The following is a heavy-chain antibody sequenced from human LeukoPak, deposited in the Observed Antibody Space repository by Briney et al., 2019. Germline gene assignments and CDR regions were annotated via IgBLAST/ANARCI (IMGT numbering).Heavy chain of an antibody. CDR1: GFTFSGSA. D-gene: IGHD4-17*01. CDR2: IRSKANSYAT. V-gene: IGHV3-73*01. CDR3: TRQGYGDYDGY. J-gene: IGHJ4*02. Sequence: GGSLGLSCAASGFTFSGSAMHWVRQASGKGLEWVGRIRSKANSYATAYAASVKGRFTISRDDSKNTAYLQMNSLKTEDTAVYYCTRQGYGDYDGYWGQGTLVTVSS.